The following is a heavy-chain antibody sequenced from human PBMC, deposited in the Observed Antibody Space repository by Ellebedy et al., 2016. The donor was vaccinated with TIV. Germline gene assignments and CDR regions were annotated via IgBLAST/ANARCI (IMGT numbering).Heavy chain of an antibody. D-gene: IGHD1-1*01. J-gene: IGHJ4*02. Sequence: GESLKISCAVSGFTFSTSWMSLVRPAPGQGLEWVANMNGDGNERYYVDSVEGRFTISRDNPRNSLYLQMNSLRADDTAVYYCTKDGSGTMNCWGQGTLVTVSS. CDR3: TKDGSGTMNC. CDR1: GFTFSTSW. V-gene: IGHV3-7*01. CDR2: MNGDGNER.